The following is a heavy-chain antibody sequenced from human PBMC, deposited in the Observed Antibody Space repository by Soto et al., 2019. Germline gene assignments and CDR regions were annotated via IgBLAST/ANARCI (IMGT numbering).Heavy chain of an antibody. CDR2: IDPSDSYT. V-gene: IGHV5-10-1*01. J-gene: IGHJ4*02. D-gene: IGHD2-2*01. Sequence: GESLKISCHVSGYNFTNYWISWVRQMPGKGLEWMGRIDPSDSYTNYSPSFQGHVTISADKSISTAYLQWSSLKASDTAMYYCARSAIYCSSTSCNYFDFWGQVTQV. CDR1: GYNFTNYW. CDR3: ARSAIYCSSTSCNYFDF.